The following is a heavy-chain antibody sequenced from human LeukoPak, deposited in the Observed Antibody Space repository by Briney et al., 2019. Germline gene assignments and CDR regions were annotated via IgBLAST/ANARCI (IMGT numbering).Heavy chain of an antibody. CDR3: AKDSAACGYCGGGSCSLCGFDY. CDR2: ISGSGGST. V-gene: IGHV3-23*01. CDR1: GFIFTSYA. Sequence: GESLRLSCAASGFIFTSYAMSWVRQAPGKGLEWVAGISGSGGSTYYAASVKGRFTISKDNSDTLYLQMNSLSAEDTAVYYCAKDSAACGYCGGGSCSLCGFDYWGQGTLVTVSS. D-gene: IGHD2-15*01. J-gene: IGHJ4*02.